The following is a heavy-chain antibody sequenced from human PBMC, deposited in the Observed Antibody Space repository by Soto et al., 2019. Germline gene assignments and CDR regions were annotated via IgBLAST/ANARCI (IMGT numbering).Heavy chain of an antibody. V-gene: IGHV3-48*02. CDR2: ISYDSDTI. D-gene: IGHD3-3*01. CDR3: ARLYYDYV. CDR1: GFTFGTYS. J-gene: IGHJ6*02. Sequence: PGGSLRLSCAGSGFTFGTYSMNLVRQAAGKGLECIAYISYDSDTIQYADSVKGRFTISRDNAKNSLYLQMNSLRDEDTAVYYCARLYYDYVWGQGTTVTVSS.